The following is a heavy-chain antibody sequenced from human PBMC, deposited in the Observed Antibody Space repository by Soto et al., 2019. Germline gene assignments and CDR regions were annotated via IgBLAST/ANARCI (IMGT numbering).Heavy chain of an antibody. V-gene: IGHV3-33*01. J-gene: IGHJ6*02. Sequence: GGSLRLSCAASGFTFSSYGMHLVRQAPGKGLEWVAVIWYDGSNKYYADSVKGRFTISRDNSKNTLYLQMNSLRAEDTAVYYCARDPYCSGGLMFCGMDVWGQGTTVTVSS. CDR3: ARDPYCSGGLMFCGMDV. CDR2: IWYDGSNK. D-gene: IGHD2-15*01. CDR1: GFTFSSYG.